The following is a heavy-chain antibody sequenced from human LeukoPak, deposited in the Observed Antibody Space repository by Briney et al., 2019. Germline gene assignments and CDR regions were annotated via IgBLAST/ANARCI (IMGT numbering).Heavy chain of an antibody. CDR1: GFSFSTYG. V-gene: IGHV3-33*01. CDR3: ARDVRYCTSTSCSDHYYYLDV. J-gene: IGHJ6*03. CDR2: IWYDGGEK. Sequence: GGFLRLSCAASGFSFSTYGMHWVRQAPGKGLEWVAVIWYDGGEKYHADAVKGRFSISRDNSKNTLYLQMTSLRAEDTAVYYCARDVRYCTSTSCSDHYYYLDVWGKGTTVTVSS. D-gene: IGHD2-2*01.